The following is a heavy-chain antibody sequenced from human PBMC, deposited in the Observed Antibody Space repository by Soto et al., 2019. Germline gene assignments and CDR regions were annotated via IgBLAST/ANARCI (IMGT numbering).Heavy chain of an antibody. CDR2: ISGSGGST. CDR1: GFTFSSYA. CDR3: AKSPYCSGGSGYSGSGVGYYYGMDV. Sequence: EVQLLESGGGLVQPGGSLRLSCAASGFTFSSYAMSWVRQAPGKGLEWVSAISGSGGSTYYADSVKGRFTISRDNSKNTLYLQMNSLRAEDTAVYYCAKSPYCSGGSGYSGSGVGYYYGMDVWGQGTTVTVSS. V-gene: IGHV3-23*01. D-gene: IGHD2-15*01. J-gene: IGHJ6*02.